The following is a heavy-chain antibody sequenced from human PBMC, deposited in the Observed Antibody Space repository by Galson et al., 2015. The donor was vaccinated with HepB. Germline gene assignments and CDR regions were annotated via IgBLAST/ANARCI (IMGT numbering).Heavy chain of an antibody. J-gene: IGHJ4*02. CDR3: ALLPQEYCH. Sequence: SLRLSCAASGFTFSIYSMNWVRQAPGKGLEWVSSISDSSRYIHYADSVKGRFTISRDNAKNSLYLQMNSLTAEDTAVYYCALLPQEYCHWGQGTLVTVSS. CDR1: GFTFSIYS. CDR2: ISDSSRYI. V-gene: IGHV3-21*01. D-gene: IGHD2/OR15-2a*01.